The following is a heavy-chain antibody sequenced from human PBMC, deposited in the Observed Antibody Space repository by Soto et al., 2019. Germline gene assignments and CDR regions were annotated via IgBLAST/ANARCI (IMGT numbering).Heavy chain of an antibody. Sequence: ASVKVSCKASGYTFTGYYMHWVRQAPGQGLEWMGWINPNSGGTNYAQKFQGWVTMTRDTSISTAYMELSRLRSDDTAVYYCARSAYCSGGSCYLDAFDIWGQGTMVTVSS. J-gene: IGHJ3*02. D-gene: IGHD2-15*01. V-gene: IGHV1-2*04. CDR3: ARSAYCSGGSCYLDAFDI. CDR1: GYTFTGYY. CDR2: INPNSGGT.